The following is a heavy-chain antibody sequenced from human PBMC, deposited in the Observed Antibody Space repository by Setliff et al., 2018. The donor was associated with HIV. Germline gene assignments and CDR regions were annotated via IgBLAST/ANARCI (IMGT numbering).Heavy chain of an antibody. CDR2: VSYTGTT. Sequence: SETLSLTCTASYATISTADYYWSWIRQPPGKGLEWIGFVSYTGTTHYNPSLKSRVTISVDTSKNQFSLKLSSVTAADTAVYYCAREGIAVAVLDYWGQGTLVTVSS. V-gene: IGHV4-30-4*01. CDR1: YATISTADYY. D-gene: IGHD6-19*01. CDR3: AREGIAVAVLDY. J-gene: IGHJ4*02.